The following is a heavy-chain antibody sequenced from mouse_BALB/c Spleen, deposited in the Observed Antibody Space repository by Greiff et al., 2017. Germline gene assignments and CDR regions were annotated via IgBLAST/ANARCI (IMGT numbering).Heavy chain of an antibody. V-gene: IGHV14-3*02. D-gene: IGHD1-1*01. CDR2: IDPANGNT. J-gene: IGHJ3*01. CDR3: ARDPYCGSSPPFAY. Sequence: VQLQQSGAELVKPGASVKLSCTASGFNIKDTYMHWVKQRPEQGLEWIGRIDPANGNTKYDPKFQGKATITADTSSNTAYLQLSSLTSEDTAVYYCARDPYCGSSPPFAYWGQGTLVTVSA. CDR1: GFNIKDTY.